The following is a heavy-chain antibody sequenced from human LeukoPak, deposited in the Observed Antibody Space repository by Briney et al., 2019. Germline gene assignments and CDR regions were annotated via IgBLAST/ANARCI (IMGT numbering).Heavy chain of an antibody. CDR1: GGTFSSYA. CDR2: IVVGSGNT. CDR3: AADSGYCSSTSCYPYYYYYMDV. D-gene: IGHD2-2*03. V-gene: IGHV1-58*02. J-gene: IGHJ6*03. Sequence: SVKVSCEASGGTFSSYAISWVRQAPGQGLAWMGWIVVGSGNTNYAQKFQERVTITRDMSTSTAYMELSSLRSEDTAVYYCAADSGYCSSTSCYPYYYYYMDVWGEGTTVTVSS.